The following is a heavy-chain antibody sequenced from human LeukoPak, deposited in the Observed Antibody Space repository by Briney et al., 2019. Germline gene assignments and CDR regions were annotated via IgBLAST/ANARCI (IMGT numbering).Heavy chain of an antibody. J-gene: IGHJ4*02. CDR2: IGPIGVYT. D-gene: IGHD1-1*01. Sequence: GGSLRLSCVASGFTFSDAWMSWVRQAPGKGLEFVSVIGPIGVYTYYANSVKGRFTISRDNSKSTVSLQMGSLRDEDMAVYYCARSPPGRTNWNYYDYWGRGTLVTVSS. CDR3: ARSPPGRTNWNYYDY. CDR1: GFTFSDAW. V-gene: IGHV3-64*01.